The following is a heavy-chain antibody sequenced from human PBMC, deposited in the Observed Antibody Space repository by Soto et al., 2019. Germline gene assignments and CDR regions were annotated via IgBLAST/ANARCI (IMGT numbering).Heavy chain of an antibody. D-gene: IGHD2-15*01. V-gene: IGHV3-30-3*01. CDR1: GFTFSTYV. Sequence: QVQLVESGGGVVQPGRSLRLSCAASGFTFSTYVMHWVRQAPGKGLEWVALISYDGSNKYYADSAKGRFTISRDNSKNTLYLQMNSLRVEDTAVYYCARDRSVVVVPATPDYWGQGILVTVSS. CDR3: ARDRSVVVVPATPDY. CDR2: ISYDGSNK. J-gene: IGHJ4*02.